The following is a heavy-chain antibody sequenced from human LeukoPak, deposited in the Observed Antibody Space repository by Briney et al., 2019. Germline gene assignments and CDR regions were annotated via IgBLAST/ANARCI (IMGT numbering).Heavy chain of an antibody. CDR2: ISSSSSYI. V-gene: IGHV3-21*01. Sequence: GGSLRLSCAASEFTFSSYSMNWVRQAPGKGLEWVSSISSSSSYIYYADSVKGRFTNSRDSAKNSLYLQMNSLRAEDTAVYYCARGHLGGQWLALWGQGTLVTVSS. CDR1: EFTFSSYS. D-gene: IGHD6-19*01. J-gene: IGHJ4*02. CDR3: ARGHLGGQWLAL.